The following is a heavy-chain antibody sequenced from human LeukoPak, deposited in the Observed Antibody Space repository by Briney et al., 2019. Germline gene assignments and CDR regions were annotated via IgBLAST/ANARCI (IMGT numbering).Heavy chain of an antibody. V-gene: IGHV3-23*01. J-gene: IGHJ4*02. CDR1: GFTFGSYA. CDR3: AKDQIGYNKSIDY. D-gene: IGHD5-24*01. CDR2: ISGGGSTT. Sequence: GASLRLSCAASGFTFGSYAMNWVRQAPGKGLDWVSAISGGGSTTYYADSVKGRFTISRDNSRNTLYLQMNSLRAEDTAVYYCAKDQIGYNKSIDYRGQGTLVTVSS.